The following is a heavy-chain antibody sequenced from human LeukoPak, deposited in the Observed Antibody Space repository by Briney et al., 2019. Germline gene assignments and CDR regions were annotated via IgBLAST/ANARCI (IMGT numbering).Heavy chain of an antibody. D-gene: IGHD3-3*01. Sequence: GGSLRLSCAASGFTVSSNYMSWVRQAPGKGLEWVSVIYSGGSTYYVDSVKGRFTISRDNSKNTLYLQMNSLRAEDTAVYYCARIYYDFWSGYSPVDYWGQGTLVTVSS. CDR3: ARIYYDFWSGYSPVDY. V-gene: IGHV3-53*01. J-gene: IGHJ4*02. CDR1: GFTVSSNY. CDR2: IYSGGST.